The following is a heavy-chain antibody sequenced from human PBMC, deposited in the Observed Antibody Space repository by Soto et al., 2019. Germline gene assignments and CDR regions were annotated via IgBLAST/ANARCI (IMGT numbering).Heavy chain of an antibody. CDR1: GFTFSTYA. Sequence: EVQLLESGGGLVQPGGSLRLSCAASGFTFSTYAMSWVRQAPGKGLEWVSAISGSGGSTYYADSVKGRFTISRDKSKNTLYLQMNSLRAEDTAVYYCAKDSTFANYYDSGSSYSCHFDYWGQGTLVTVSS. CDR2: ISGSGGST. J-gene: IGHJ4*02. V-gene: IGHV3-23*01. D-gene: IGHD3-10*01. CDR3: AKDSTFANYYDSGSSYSCHFDY.